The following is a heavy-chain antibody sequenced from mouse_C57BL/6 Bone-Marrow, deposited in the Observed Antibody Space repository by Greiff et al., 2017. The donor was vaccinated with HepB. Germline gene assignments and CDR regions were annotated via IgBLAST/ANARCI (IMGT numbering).Heavy chain of an antibody. Sequence: VQLQQSGAELVRPGPSVKVSCKASGYAFTNYLIEWVKQRPGQGLEWIGVINPGSGGTNYNEKFKGKATLTAAKSSSTAYMQLSSLTSEDSAVYFCARWGRTTVVDYWGQGTTLTVSS. V-gene: IGHV1-54*01. J-gene: IGHJ2*01. CDR3: ARWGRTTVVDY. CDR2: INPGSGGT. CDR1: GYAFTNYL. D-gene: IGHD1-1*01.